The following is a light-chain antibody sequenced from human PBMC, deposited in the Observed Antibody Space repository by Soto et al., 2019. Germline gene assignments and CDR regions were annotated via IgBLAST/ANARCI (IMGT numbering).Light chain of an antibody. CDR1: QTISSL. Sequence: DIQMTQSPSTLSGSVGDRGTITCRASQTISSLLAWYQQKPGKAAKLLIYKASTLKSGVPSRFSGSGSGTEFTLTISSLQPDDFATYYCQHYNSYSEAFGQGS. CDR2: KAS. CDR3: QHYNSYSEA. J-gene: IGKJ1*01. V-gene: IGKV1-5*03.